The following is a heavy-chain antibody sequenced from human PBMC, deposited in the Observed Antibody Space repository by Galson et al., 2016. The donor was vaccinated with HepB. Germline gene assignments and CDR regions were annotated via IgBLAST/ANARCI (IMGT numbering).Heavy chain of an antibody. Sequence: SVKVSCKAFGYDFIRYNMHWVCQAPGQRPEWMGWINVGNGDTKYSEKFQGRVTITRDKSASTTYMELSSLRSEDTSVYYCAGERRFGEVIYWFDTWGQGTLVNVSS. CDR1: GYDFIRYN. J-gene: IGHJ5*02. D-gene: IGHD3-10*01. CDR2: INVGNGDT. V-gene: IGHV1-3*01. CDR3: AGERRFGEVIYWFDT.